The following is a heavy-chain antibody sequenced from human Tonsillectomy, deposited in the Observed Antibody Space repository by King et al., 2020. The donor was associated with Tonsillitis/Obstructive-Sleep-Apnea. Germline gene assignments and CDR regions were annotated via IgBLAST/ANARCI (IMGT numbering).Heavy chain of an antibody. D-gene: IGHD6-19*01. Sequence: VQLVESGGGLVQPGGSLRLSCAASGFTFSTYAMSWVRQAPGKGLEWVSPISGSGGSTYSADSVKGRFTISRDNSKNTLYLQMNSLRAADTAVYYCAKGPTIAVAGTACDYWGQGTLVTVSS. CDR3: AKGPTIAVAGTACDY. CDR2: ISGSGGST. CDR1: GFTFSTYA. V-gene: IGHV3-23*04. J-gene: IGHJ4*02.